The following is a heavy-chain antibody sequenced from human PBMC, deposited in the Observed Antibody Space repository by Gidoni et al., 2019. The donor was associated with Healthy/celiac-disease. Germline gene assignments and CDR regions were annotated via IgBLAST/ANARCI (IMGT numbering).Heavy chain of an antibody. J-gene: IGHJ5*02. V-gene: IGHV1-69*01. CDR1: GGTFSSYA. CDR3: ASYPTNIVVVPAAKRREYNWFDP. CDR2: IIPIFGTA. Sequence: QVQLVQSGAEVKKPGSSVKVSCKASGGTFSSYASSWVRQAPGQGLAWMGGIIPIFGTANYAQNFQGRVTITANESTSTAYMELSSLRSEDTAVYYCASYPTNIVVVPAAKRREYNWFDPWGQGTLVTVSS. D-gene: IGHD2-2*01.